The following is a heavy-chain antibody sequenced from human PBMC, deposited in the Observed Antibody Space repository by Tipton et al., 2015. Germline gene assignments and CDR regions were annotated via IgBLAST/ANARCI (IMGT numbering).Heavy chain of an antibody. CDR3: ARGYCSSPRCPQWYYSYCYALDV. Sequence: TLSLTCTVSGGSISSGGYYWNWIRQLPGKGLEWIGYIYYSGTTDYNPSLKSRVTISVDTSKNQFSLKLTSVTAADTAVYYCARGYCSSPRCPQWYYSYCYALDVWGQGTTVTVSS. D-gene: IGHD2-2*01. CDR1: GGSISSGGYY. V-gene: IGHV4-31*03. J-gene: IGHJ6*02. CDR2: IYYSGTT.